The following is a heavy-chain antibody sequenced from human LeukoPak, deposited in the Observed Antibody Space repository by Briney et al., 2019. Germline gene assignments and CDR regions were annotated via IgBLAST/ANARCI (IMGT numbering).Heavy chain of an antibody. D-gene: IGHD3-9*01. Sequence: GGSLRLSCAASGFTFSSYGMTWVRQAPGKGLEWVSAISGSGGSTYYADSVKGRFTISRDNSKNTLYLQMNSLRAEDTAVYYCAKDHGLRYFDWLLNAFDIWGQGTMVTVSS. V-gene: IGHV3-23*01. CDR1: GFTFSSYG. CDR2: ISGSGGST. CDR3: AKDHGLRYFDWLLNAFDI. J-gene: IGHJ3*02.